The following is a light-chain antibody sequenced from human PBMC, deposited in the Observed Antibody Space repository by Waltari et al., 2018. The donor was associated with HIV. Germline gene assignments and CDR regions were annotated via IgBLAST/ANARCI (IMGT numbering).Light chain of an antibody. CDR1: SSNTGSNY. J-gene: IGLJ2*01. V-gene: IGLV1-47*01. Sequence: QSVLTQPPSASGTPGQRVTISCSGSSSNTGSNYVYWYQQLPGTAPKLLIYRNNHRPSGVPDRFSGSKSGTSASLAISGLRSEDEADYYCAAWDDSLSGPVFGGGTKVTVL. CDR2: RNN. CDR3: AAWDDSLSGPV.